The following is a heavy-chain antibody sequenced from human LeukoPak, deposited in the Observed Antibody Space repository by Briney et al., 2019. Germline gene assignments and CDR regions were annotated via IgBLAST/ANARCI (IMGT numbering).Heavy chain of an antibody. J-gene: IGHJ4*02. CDR3: ARSVRDGYTSTHFDY. V-gene: IGHV4-61*02. CDR2: IYTSGST. Sequence: SETLSLTCTVSGGSISSGSYYWSWIRQPAGKGLEWIGRIYTSGSTNYNPSLKSRVTISVDTSKNQFSLKLSSVTAADTAVYYCARSVRDGYTSTHFDYWGQGTLVTVSS. D-gene: IGHD5-24*01. CDR1: GGSISSGSYY.